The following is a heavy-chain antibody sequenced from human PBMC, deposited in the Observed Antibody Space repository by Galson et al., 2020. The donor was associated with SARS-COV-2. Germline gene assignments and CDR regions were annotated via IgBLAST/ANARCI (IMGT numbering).Heavy chain of an antibody. CDR2: TGNKANSYTT. CDR3: AREACIAAAGTYYYYGMDV. Sequence: TGGSLRLSCAASGFTFSDHYMDWVRQAPGKGLEWVGRTGNKANSYTTEYAASVKGRFTISRDDSKNSLYLQMNSLKTEDTAVYYCAREACIAAAGTYYYYGMDVWGQGTTVTVSS. V-gene: IGHV3-72*01. J-gene: IGHJ6*02. CDR1: GFTFSDHY. D-gene: IGHD6-13*01.